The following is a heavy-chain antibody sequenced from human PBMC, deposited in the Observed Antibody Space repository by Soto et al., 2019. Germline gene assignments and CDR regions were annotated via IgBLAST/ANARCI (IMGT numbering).Heavy chain of an antibody. D-gene: IGHD5-12*01. J-gene: IGHJ4*02. CDR3: AKNHQRAPSRDGYNLIDY. CDR1: GFTFSNYG. V-gene: IGHV3-30*18. Sequence: GGSLRLSCAASGFTFSNYGMHWVRQAPGKXLEWVAVISYEGSNEYYADSVKGRFTVSRDNSKNTLYLQMNSLRTEDTAVYYCAKNHQRAPSRDGYNLIDYWGQGTLVTVSS. CDR2: ISYEGSNE.